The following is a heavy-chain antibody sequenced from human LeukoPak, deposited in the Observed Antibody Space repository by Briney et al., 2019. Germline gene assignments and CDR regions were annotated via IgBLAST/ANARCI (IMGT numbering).Heavy chain of an antibody. J-gene: IGHJ6*03. CDR2: VNWNGGST. CDR1: GFTFDDYG. Sequence: GGSLRLSCAASGFTFDDYGMSWVRQVPGKWLEWVSGVNWNGGSTGYADSVKGRFTISRDNTKNSLYLQMNSLRAEDTALYYCARVYQLPPPRYYYYYYMDVWGKGTTVTVSS. CDR3: ARVYQLPPPRYYYYYYMDV. V-gene: IGHV3-20*04. D-gene: IGHD2-2*01.